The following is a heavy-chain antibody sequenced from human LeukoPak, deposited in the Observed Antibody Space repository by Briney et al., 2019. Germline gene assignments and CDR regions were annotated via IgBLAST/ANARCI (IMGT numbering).Heavy chain of an antibody. V-gene: IGHV4-34*01. CDR2: INHSGSA. CDR3: ARSQRRIPARPQWFDP. D-gene: IGHD6-6*01. J-gene: IGHJ5*02. Sequence: SETLSLTCAVYGGSFSIYGGSLSGYYWSWIRQSPGKGLEWIGEINHSGSANYNPSLKSRVTISVDTSKNQFSLKLNSVTAADTAVYYCARSQRRIPARPQWFDPWGQGTLVTVSS. CDR1: GGSFSIYGGSLSGYY.